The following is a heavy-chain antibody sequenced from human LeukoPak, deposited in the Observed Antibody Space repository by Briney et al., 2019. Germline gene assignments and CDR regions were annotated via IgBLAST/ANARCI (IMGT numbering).Heavy chain of an antibody. D-gene: IGHD6-19*01. J-gene: IGHJ4*02. CDR2: IYTSGST. CDR1: GGSISSCY. Sequence: PSETLSLTCTVSGGSISSCYWSWIRQPAGKGLEWIGRIYTSGSTNYNPSLKSRVTMSVDTSKNQFSLKLSSVTAADTAVYYCARERVAVAGRLVDYWGQGTLVTVSS. V-gene: IGHV4-4*07. CDR3: ARERVAVAGRLVDY.